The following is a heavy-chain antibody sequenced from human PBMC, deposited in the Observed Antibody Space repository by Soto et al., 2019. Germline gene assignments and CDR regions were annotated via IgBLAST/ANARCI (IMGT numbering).Heavy chain of an antibody. CDR2: FSYRGST. CDR3: ARVGRGYSYANYYYGMDV. Sequence: PSETLPLTCAFYGWSFSGYYWSLIRQPPGKGLEWIGYFSYRGSTNYNPSLKSRVTISVDTSKNQFSLKLSSVTAADTAVYYCARVGRGYSYANYYYGMDVWGQGTTVTVSS. CDR1: GWSFSGYY. D-gene: IGHD5-18*01. J-gene: IGHJ6*02. V-gene: IGHV4-59*08.